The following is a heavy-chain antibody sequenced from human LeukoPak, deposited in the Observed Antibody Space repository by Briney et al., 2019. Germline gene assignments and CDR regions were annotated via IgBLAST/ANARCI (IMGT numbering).Heavy chain of an antibody. CDR3: ARRNYYGSGSYYTSDAFDI. CDR1: GYSFTSYW. Sequence: GESLKISCKGSGYSFTSYWIGWVRQMPGKGLEWMGIIYPGDSDTRYSPSFQGQVTISADKSISTAYLQWSSLKASDTAMYYCARRNYYGSGSYYTSDAFDIWGQGTMVTVSS. CDR2: IYPGDSDT. D-gene: IGHD3-10*01. V-gene: IGHV5-51*01. J-gene: IGHJ3*02.